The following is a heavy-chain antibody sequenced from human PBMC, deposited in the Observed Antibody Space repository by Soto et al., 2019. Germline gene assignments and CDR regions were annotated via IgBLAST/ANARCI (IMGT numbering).Heavy chain of an antibody. J-gene: IGHJ4*02. CDR3: ASRTHHDYGDYY. CDR2: IYSGGST. Sequence: GGSMRLSCAASGFTVSSNYMSWVRQAPGKGLEWVSVIYSGGSTYYADSVKGRFTISRDNSKNTLYLQMNSLRAEDTAVYYCASRTHHDYGDYYWGQGTLVTVSS. CDR1: GFTVSSNY. D-gene: IGHD4-17*01. V-gene: IGHV3-66*01.